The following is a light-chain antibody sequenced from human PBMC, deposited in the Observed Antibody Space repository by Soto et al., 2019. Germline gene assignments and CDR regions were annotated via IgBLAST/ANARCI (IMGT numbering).Light chain of an antibody. CDR2: YAS. J-gene: IGKJ4*01. Sequence: EIVMTQSPATLSASPGERATLSCRASQSVSNNLAWYQQKPGQAPRLLIYYASTMATGIPARFSGSGSGTEFTLTISSLQSEDFAVYYCQQYNNWPLTFGGGTKVETK. CDR3: QQYNNWPLT. V-gene: IGKV3-15*01. CDR1: QSVSNN.